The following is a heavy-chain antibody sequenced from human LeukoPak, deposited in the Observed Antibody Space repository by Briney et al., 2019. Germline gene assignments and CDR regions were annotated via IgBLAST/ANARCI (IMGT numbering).Heavy chain of an antibody. CDR2: ISNSGGST. Sequence: GGSLRLSCAASGFTFSSYAMSWVRQAPGKGLEWVSVISNSGGSTDYADSVKGRFTISRDNAKNSLYLQMNSLRAEDTAVYYCARGAYDILTGYFGMADYYYYMDVWGKGTTVTISS. CDR3: ARGAYDILTGYFGMADYYYYMDV. V-gene: IGHV3-23*01. D-gene: IGHD3-9*01. CDR1: GFTFSSYA. J-gene: IGHJ6*03.